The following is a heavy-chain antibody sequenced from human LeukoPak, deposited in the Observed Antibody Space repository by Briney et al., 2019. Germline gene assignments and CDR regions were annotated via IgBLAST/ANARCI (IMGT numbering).Heavy chain of an antibody. CDR3: AGGGYIGYDRFDF. CDR2: INHSGST. J-gene: IGHJ4*02. V-gene: IGHV4-34*01. D-gene: IGHD5-12*01. Sequence: WDTLSLTCAVYGGPFSGYYWSWIRQPPGKGLEWIGEINHSGSTTYNPSLKSRVTISVDTSKHQFSLKLGSVTAADTAVYYCAGGGYIGYDRFDFWGQGTLVTVSS. CDR1: GGPFSGYY.